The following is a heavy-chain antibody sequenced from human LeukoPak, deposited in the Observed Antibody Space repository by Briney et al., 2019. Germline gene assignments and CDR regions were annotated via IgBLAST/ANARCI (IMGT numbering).Heavy chain of an antibody. CDR2: ISYDGNNK. CDR3: ARLPGYCSSNSCYKMTIPFDY. V-gene: IGHV3-30*03. J-gene: IGHJ4*02. CDR1: GFTFSSYG. Sequence: GGSLRLSCAASGFTFSSYGMHWVRQAPGKGLEWVAVISYDGNNKYDADSVKGRFTISRDNSKNTLYLQMNSLRAEDTAVYYCARLPGYCSSNSCYKMTIPFDYWGQGTLVTVSS. D-gene: IGHD2-2*02.